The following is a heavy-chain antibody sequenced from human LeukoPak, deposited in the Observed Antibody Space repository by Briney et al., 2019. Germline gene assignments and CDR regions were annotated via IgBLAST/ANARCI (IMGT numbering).Heavy chain of an antibody. CDR1: GGSITNYY. CDR3: ARGVPYGPSYEFFDY. J-gene: IGHJ4*02. CDR2: IYYSGST. V-gene: IGHV4-59*01. D-gene: IGHD3-10*01. Sequence: SETLSLTCTVSGGSITNYYWSWIRQPPGKGLECIGYIYYSGSTNYNPSLKSRVTISLHTSKNQFSLRLNSVTAADTAVYYCARGVPYGPSYEFFDYWGQGTLVTVSS.